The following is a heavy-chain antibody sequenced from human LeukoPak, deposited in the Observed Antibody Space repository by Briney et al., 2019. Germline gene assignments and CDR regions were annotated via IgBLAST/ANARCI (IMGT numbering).Heavy chain of an antibody. Sequence: SETLSLTCTVSGGSVSSGSYYWSWIRQPPGKGLEWIGYIYYSGSTNYNPSLKSRVTISVDTSKNQFSLKLSSVTAADTAVYYCARDPDSSGGFDYWGQGTLVTVSS. CDR2: IYYSGST. CDR1: GGSVSSGSYY. V-gene: IGHV4-61*01. D-gene: IGHD3-22*01. CDR3: ARDPDSSGGFDY. J-gene: IGHJ4*02.